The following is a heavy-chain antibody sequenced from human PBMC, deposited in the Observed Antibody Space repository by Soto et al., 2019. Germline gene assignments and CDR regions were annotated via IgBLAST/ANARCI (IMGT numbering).Heavy chain of an antibody. CDR1: GGSISSGDYY. CDR2: IYYSGRT. V-gene: IGHV4-31*03. D-gene: IGHD3-3*01. Sequence: QVQLQESGPGLVKPSQTLSLTCTVSGGSISSGDYYWSWIRQHPGKGLEWIGYIYYSGRTYCNPSLKSRVTLSVDTSKNQFSLKLSSVTAADTAVYYCARWWSGSRQGFDPWGQGTLVTVSS. CDR3: ARWWSGSRQGFDP. J-gene: IGHJ5*02.